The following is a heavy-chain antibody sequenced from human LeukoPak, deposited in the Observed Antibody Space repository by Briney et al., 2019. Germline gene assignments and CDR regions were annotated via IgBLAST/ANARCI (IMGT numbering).Heavy chain of an antibody. J-gene: IGHJ4*02. CDR3: ARDCSSNSCGFDY. V-gene: IGHV1-2*02. CDR2: INPNSGGT. Sequence: GASVKVSCKASGYTFTGYYMHWARQAPGQGLEWMGWINPNSGGTNYAQKFQGRVTMTTDTSTSTAYMELRSLRSDDTAVYYCARDCSSNSCGFDYWGQGTLVTVSS. CDR1: GYTFTGYY. D-gene: IGHD2-2*01.